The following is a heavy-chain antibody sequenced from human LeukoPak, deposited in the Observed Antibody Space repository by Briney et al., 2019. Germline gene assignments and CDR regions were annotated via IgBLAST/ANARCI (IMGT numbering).Heavy chain of an antibody. Sequence: SETLSLTCAVYGGSFSGYYWSWIRQPPGKGLEWIGEISHSGSTNYNPSLKSRVTISVDTSKNQFSLKLSSVTAADTAVYYCARGTGYSSSWYWFDPWGQGTLVTVSS. CDR1: GGSFSGYY. V-gene: IGHV4-34*01. D-gene: IGHD6-13*01. CDR2: ISHSGST. J-gene: IGHJ5*02. CDR3: ARGTGYSSSWYWFDP.